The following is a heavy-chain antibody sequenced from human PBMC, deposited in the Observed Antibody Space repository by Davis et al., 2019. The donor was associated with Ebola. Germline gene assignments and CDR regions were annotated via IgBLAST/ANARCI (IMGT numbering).Heavy chain of an antibody. V-gene: IGHV4-59*05. Sequence: SETLSLTCTVSGGSISSYYWSWIRQPPGKGLEWIGSIYYSGSTYYNPSLKSRVTISVDTSKNQFSLKLSSVTAADTAVYYCARAFIRYSSGWYWFDPWGQGTLVTVSS. D-gene: IGHD6-19*01. CDR1: GGSISSYY. CDR2: IYYSGST. CDR3: ARAFIRYSSGWYWFDP. J-gene: IGHJ5*02.